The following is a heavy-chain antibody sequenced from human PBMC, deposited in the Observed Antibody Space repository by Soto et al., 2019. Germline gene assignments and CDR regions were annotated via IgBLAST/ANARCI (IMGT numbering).Heavy chain of an antibody. D-gene: IGHD3-3*01. CDR3: AKLAPGFLEWLIEYFFDY. V-gene: IGHV3-23*01. CDR1: GFTFSSYA. Sequence: GGSLRLSCAASGFTFSSYAMSWVRQAPGKGLEWVSAISGSGGSTYYADSVKGRFTISRDNSKNTLYLQMNSLRAEDTAVYYYAKLAPGFLEWLIEYFFDYWGQGTLVTVSS. J-gene: IGHJ4*02. CDR2: ISGSGGST.